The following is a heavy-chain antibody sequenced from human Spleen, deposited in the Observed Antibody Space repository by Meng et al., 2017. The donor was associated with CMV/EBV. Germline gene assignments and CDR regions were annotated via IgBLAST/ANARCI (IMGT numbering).Heavy chain of an antibody. CDR2: IKQDGSEK. D-gene: IGHD1-1*01. CDR3: ARGLLGTFDY. J-gene: IGHJ4*02. CDR1: GFSFNTYW. Sequence: LSLTCAASGFSFNTYWMTWGRQAPGKGLAWVANIKQDGSEKYYVGSVKGRFTVSRNNAHNSLSLQMNGLRTDYTGIYYSARGLLGTFDYWGQGTLVTVSS. V-gene: IGHV3-7*02.